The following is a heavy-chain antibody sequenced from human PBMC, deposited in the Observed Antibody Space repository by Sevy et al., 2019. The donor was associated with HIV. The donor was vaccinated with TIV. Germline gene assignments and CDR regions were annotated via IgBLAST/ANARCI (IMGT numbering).Heavy chain of an antibody. J-gene: IGHJ4*02. D-gene: IGHD2-15*01. CDR3: ARGWRYCSGGSCSVYYFDY. CDR2: IKQDGSEK. Sequence: GGSLRLSCAASGFTFSSYWMSWVRQAPGKGLEWVANIKQDGSEKYYVDSVKGRFTISRDNAKNSLYLQMNSLRAEDTAVYYCARGWRYCSGGSCSVYYFDYWGQGTLVTVSS. V-gene: IGHV3-7*03. CDR1: GFTFSSYW.